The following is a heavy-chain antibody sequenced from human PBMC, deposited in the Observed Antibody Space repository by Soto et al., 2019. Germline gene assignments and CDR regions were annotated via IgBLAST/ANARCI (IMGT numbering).Heavy chain of an antibody. Sequence: QITLKESGPTLVKPTQTLTLTCTFSGFSLSTSGVGVGWIRQPPGKALEWLALIYWDDDKRYSPSLKSRLTITKDTSKNQVVLTMTNMDPVDTATYYCAHRPGYYGSGSFPYNWFDPWGQGTLVTVSS. D-gene: IGHD3-10*01. V-gene: IGHV2-5*02. CDR2: IYWDDDK. CDR1: GFSLSTSGVG. J-gene: IGHJ5*02. CDR3: AHRPGYYGSGSFPYNWFDP.